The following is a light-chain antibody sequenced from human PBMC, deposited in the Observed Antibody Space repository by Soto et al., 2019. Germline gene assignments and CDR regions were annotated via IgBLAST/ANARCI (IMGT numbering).Light chain of an antibody. V-gene: IGKV3-20*01. CDR3: QEYGSSRT. CDR2: GSS. Sequence: EIVLTQSPGTLSLSPGERATLSCRASQSVSSTYLVWYQQRSGQAPRLLIYGSSNRATGVPDRFSGSGSGTDFTLTSSRLEPEDLAVYFCQEYGSSRTFGQGTKVEI. CDR1: QSVSSTY. J-gene: IGKJ1*01.